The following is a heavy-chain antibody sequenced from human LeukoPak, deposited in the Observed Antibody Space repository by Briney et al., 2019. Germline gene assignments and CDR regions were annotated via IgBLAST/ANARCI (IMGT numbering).Heavy chain of an antibody. Sequence: QSGGSLRLSCAASGFTFKIYGIHWVRQAPGKGLEWLAYISPEGSNQYYADSVKGRFTISRDNAKNSLYLQMNSLRAEDTAVYYCATYSSSNGREFQYWGQGTLVTVSS. V-gene: IGHV3-30*02. CDR2: ISPEGSNQ. D-gene: IGHD2-2*01. CDR1: GFTFKIYG. CDR3: ATYSSSNGREFQY. J-gene: IGHJ1*01.